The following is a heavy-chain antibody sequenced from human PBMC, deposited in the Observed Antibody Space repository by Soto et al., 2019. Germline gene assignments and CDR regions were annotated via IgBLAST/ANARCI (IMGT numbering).Heavy chain of an antibody. V-gene: IGHV3-23*01. CDR2: ISGSGGST. CDR1: GFTFSSYA. Sequence: GGSLRLSCAASGFTFSSYAMSWVRQAPGKGLEWVSAISGSGGSTYYADSVKGRFTISRDNSKNTLYLQMNSLRAEDTAVYYCAKKEEPGSMVIFPFDYWGQGTLVTVSS. CDR3: AKKEEPGSMVIFPFDY. J-gene: IGHJ4*02. D-gene: IGHD3-22*01.